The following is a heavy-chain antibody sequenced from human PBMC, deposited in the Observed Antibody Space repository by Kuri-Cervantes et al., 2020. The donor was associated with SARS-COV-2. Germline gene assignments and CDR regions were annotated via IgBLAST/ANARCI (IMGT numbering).Heavy chain of an antibody. CDR1: GGSISSYY. V-gene: IGHV4-59*12. Sequence: GSLRLSCTVSGGSISSYYWSWIRQPPGKGLEWIGYIYYSGSTNYNPSLKSRVTISVDTSKNHFSLKLSSVTAADTAVYYCARGPRYCSSTSCYPLDAFDIWGQGTMVTVSS. D-gene: IGHD2-2*01. CDR2: IYYSGST. CDR3: ARGPRYCSSTSCYPLDAFDI. J-gene: IGHJ3*02.